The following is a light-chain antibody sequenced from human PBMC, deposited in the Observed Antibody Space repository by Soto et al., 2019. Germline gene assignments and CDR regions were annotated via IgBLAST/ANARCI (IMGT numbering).Light chain of an antibody. Sequence: EIVLTQSPGTLSLSPGESATLSCRASQSVSSSYLSWYQQKPGQAPRLLIHGTSDRATGIPDRFSGSGSGTDFTLTITSLEPEDFAVYYCQQYGSSLFTFGQGTKLEIK. V-gene: IGKV3-20*01. J-gene: IGKJ2*01. CDR2: GTS. CDR3: QQYGSSLFT. CDR1: QSVSSSY.